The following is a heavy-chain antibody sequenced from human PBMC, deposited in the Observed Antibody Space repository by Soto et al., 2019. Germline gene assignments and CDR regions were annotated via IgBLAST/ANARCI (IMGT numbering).Heavy chain of an antibody. V-gene: IGHV3-23*01. D-gene: IGHD2-2*01. CDR3: AHSARAAANY. CDR1: GFTFRSYA. Sequence: EVQLLESGGGLVQPGGSLRLSCAASGFTFRSYAMSWVRQALGKGLEWVSCFSGSGGSTYYAYSVKGRFTISRDNAKNTLYLQMNSLRAENTAVYYCAHSARAAANYWGQGTLVTLSS. CDR2: FSGSGGST. J-gene: IGHJ4*02.